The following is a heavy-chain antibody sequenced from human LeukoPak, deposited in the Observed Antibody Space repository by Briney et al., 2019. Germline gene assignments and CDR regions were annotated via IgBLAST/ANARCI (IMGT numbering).Heavy chain of an antibody. CDR2: ISSSSSYI. J-gene: IGHJ4*02. CDR3: ARSSAVAGTLDY. D-gene: IGHD6-19*01. Sequence: PGGPLRLSCAASGFTFSSYSMNWVRQAPGKGLEWVSSISSSSSYIYYADSVKGRFTISRDNAKNSLYLQMNSLRAEDTAVYYCARSSAVAGTLDYWDQGTLVTVSS. V-gene: IGHV3-21*01. CDR1: GFTFSSYS.